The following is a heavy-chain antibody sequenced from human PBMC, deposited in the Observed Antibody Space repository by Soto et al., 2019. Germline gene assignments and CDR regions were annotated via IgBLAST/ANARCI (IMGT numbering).Heavy chain of an antibody. CDR3: AREHKPSNSGTFHYGMDV. V-gene: IGHV1-2*04. J-gene: IGHJ6*02. CDR1: GYIFSDYY. CDR2: INANTGGI. D-gene: IGHD1-1*01. Sequence: QVQLVQSGADVKKPGASVKVSCKASGYIFSDYYVHWVRQAPGQGLEWVGWINANTGGIKYAQKFQGWVTLTRDSSIGAADMELSRLTSDDTAMYYCAREHKPSNSGTFHYGMDVWGQGTPVTVSS.